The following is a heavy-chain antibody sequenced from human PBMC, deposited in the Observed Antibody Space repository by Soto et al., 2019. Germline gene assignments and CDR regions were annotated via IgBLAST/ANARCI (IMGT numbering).Heavy chain of an antibody. J-gene: IGHJ6*03. CDR2: INHSGST. V-gene: IGHV4-34*01. CDR1: GGSLNGYY. Sequence: SETLSLTCAVYGGSLNGYYWTWIRQPPGKGLEWIGEINHSGSTNYNPSLKSPVTMSLDASKNQFSLKVSSVTAADTAVYYCARVPRWLAGRSNDIDVWDKGTTVTGSS. D-gene: IGHD6-19*01. CDR3: ARVPRWLAGRSNDIDV.